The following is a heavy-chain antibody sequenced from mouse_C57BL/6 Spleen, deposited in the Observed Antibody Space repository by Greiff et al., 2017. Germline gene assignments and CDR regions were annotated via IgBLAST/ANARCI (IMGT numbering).Heavy chain of an antibody. V-gene: IGHV5-9*01. CDR1: GFTFSSYT. J-gene: IGHJ4*01. CDR3: ARQRRGVYAMDY. Sequence: EVKLMESGGGLVKPGGSLKLPCAASGFTFSSYTMSWVRQTPEKRLEWVATISGGGGNTYYPDSVKGRFTISRDNAKNTLYLQMSSLRSEDTALYYGARQRRGVYAMDYWGEGTSVTDSS. CDR2: ISGGGGNT.